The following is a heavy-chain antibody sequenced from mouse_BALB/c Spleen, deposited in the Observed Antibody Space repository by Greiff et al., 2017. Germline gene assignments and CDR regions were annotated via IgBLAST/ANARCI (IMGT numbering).Heavy chain of an antibody. J-gene: IGHJ3*01. CDR3: NAGDNYGSRTSFAY. Sequence: VQLQQSGAELVRSGASVKLSCTASGFNIKDYYMYWVKQRPEQGLEWIGWIDPENGDTDYAPKFQGKATMTADTSSNTAYLRLSSLTSEDTAVYYCNAGDNYGSRTSFAYWGQGTLVTVSA. D-gene: IGHD1-1*01. CDR2: IDPENGDT. CDR1: GFNIKDYY. V-gene: IGHV14-4*02.